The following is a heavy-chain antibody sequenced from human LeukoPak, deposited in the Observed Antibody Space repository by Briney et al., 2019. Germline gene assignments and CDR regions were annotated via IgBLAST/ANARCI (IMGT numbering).Heavy chain of an antibody. J-gene: IGHJ4*02. CDR3: AKDYYDDSGSRYDF. Sequence: GGSLRLSCAASGYTFGSYWMYWVRQAPGKGLVWVSRINNDGSSTIYADSVKGRFTISRDNAKNTLYLQMNSLRDDDTAVYYCAKDYYDDSGSRYDFWGQGTLVTVSS. CDR1: GYTFGSYW. D-gene: IGHD3-22*01. CDR2: INNDGSST. V-gene: IGHV3-74*01.